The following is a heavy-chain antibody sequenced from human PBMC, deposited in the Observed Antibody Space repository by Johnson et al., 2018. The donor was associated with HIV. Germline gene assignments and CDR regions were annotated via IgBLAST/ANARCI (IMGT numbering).Heavy chain of an antibody. CDR1: GFTFSSYA. CDR2: ISGSGGGT. CDR3: ARTRQGAFDI. V-gene: IGHV3-23*04. J-gene: IGHJ3*02. D-gene: IGHD1-14*01. Sequence: VQLVESGGGVVQPGRSLRLSCAASGFTFSSYAMHWVRQAPGKGLQWISGISGSGGGTYYADSVKGRFTISRDNSKNTLYLQMNSLRPQDTAVYYCARTRQGAFDIWGQGTMVTVSS.